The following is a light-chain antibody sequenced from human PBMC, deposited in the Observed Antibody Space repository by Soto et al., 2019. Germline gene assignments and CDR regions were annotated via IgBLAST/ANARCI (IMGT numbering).Light chain of an antibody. V-gene: IGLV4-69*01. CDR3: QTWGTGIQV. Sequence: QAVVTQSPSASASLGASVKLTCTLSSGHSNYAIAWHQRQPEQGPRYLMKLNSDGSHSKGDGIPDRFSGSGSGTERYLTISSLQSEDEADYYCQTWGTGIQVFGGGTKLTVL. CDR1: SGHSNYA. J-gene: IGLJ2*01. CDR2: LNSDGSH.